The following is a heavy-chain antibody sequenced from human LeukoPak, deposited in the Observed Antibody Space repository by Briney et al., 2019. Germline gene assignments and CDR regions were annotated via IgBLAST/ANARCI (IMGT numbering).Heavy chain of an antibody. D-gene: IGHD3-10*01. CDR1: GYTLTELS. J-gene: IGHJ6*02. V-gene: IGHV1-24*01. CDR2: PDPEDGEP. Sequence: ASVKVSCKVSGYTLTELSMHWVRQAPGKGLEWMGGPDPEDGEPIYEQQSQGRVTMTEDTSTDTAYMELSSLRSEDTAVYYCATGYYCSGSYYTVLDYYGMDVWGQGTTVTVSS. CDR3: ATGYYCSGSYYTVLDYYGMDV.